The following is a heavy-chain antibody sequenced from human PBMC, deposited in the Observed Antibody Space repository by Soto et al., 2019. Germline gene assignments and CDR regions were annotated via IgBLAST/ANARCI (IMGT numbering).Heavy chain of an antibody. CDR2: ITPMFGIG. CDR1: GGTFNRYA. V-gene: IGHV1-69*12. CDR3: AQTLGSAVAGPGRFDL. J-gene: IGHJ2*01. D-gene: IGHD6-19*01. Sequence: QVQLVQSGAEVKKPGSSVKVSCKASGGTFNRYAISWLRQAPGQGPEWMGGITPMFGIGNYAQKFQGRVTTTADESTHTVPVELRRLTCEDTAVYYCAQTLGSAVAGPGRFDLWGRGTRVIVSS.